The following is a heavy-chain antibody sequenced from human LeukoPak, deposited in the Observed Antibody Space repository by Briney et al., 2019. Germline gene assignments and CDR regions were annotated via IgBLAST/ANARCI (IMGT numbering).Heavy chain of an antibody. Sequence: GGSLRLSCAASEFTFSNYALHWVRQAPGRGLQWVAVISYDGDTIHYADSVKGRFIISRDTSKNTLYLQMNSLRPEDTAVYYCARSGGLQKFDYWGQGTLVTVSS. CDR2: ISYDGDTI. CDR3: ARSGGLQKFDY. CDR1: EFTFSNYA. J-gene: IGHJ4*02. D-gene: IGHD4-11*01. V-gene: IGHV3-30-3*01.